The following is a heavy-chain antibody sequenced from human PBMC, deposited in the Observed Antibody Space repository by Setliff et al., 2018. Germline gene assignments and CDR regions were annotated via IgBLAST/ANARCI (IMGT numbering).Heavy chain of an antibody. Sequence: TLSLTCTVSGGSISSSSYYWGWIRQPPGKGLEWIGSIYYSGSTYYNPSLKSRVTISVDTSKNQFSLKLSPVTAADTAVYYCARVKIAILPAAIDYWGQGTLVTVS. CDR3: ARVKIAILPAAIDY. D-gene: IGHD2-2*01. V-gene: IGHV4-39*07. J-gene: IGHJ4*02. CDR1: GGSISSSSYY. CDR2: IYYSGST.